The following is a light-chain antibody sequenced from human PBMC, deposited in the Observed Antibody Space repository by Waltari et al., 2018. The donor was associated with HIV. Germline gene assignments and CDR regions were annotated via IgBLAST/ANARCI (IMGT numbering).Light chain of an antibody. CDR3: ASRDNNGKHVL. CDR1: SLRNYY. J-gene: IGLJ3*02. CDR2: DKN. V-gene: IGLV3-19*01. Sequence: SSELTQDPAVSVALGQTVTITCQGDSLRNYYASWHQQKPGQAPILVIYDKNTRPSGIPDRFSGSTSGNTASLTITGSQAEDEADYYCASRDNNGKHVLFGGGTKVTVL.